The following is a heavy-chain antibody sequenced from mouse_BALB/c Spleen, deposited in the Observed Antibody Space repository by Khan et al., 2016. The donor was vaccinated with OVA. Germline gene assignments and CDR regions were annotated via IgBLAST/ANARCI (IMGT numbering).Heavy chain of an antibody. CDR3: VNHGSSSAWFTY. CDR2: INPVTDYT. CDR1: GYIFTSYW. V-gene: IGHV1-7*01. D-gene: IGHD1-1*01. Sequence: VQLQESGAELAKPGASVKMSCKASGYIFTSYWMHWVKQRPGQGLEWIGYINPVTDYTEYNQKFKNKATLTADKSSSTAYMQLSSLTSEDSAVYYCVNHGSSSAWFTYWGQGTPVTVSA. J-gene: IGHJ3*01.